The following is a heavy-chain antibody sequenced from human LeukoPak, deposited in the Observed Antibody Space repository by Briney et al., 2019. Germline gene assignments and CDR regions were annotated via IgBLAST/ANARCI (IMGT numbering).Heavy chain of an antibody. CDR2: IYYSGST. CDR1: GGSISSYY. Sequence: SETLSLTCTVSGGSISSYYWSWLRQPPGKGLEWIGYIYYSGSTNYNPSLKSRVTISVDTSKNQFSLKLSSVTAADTAVYYCARHETTDSSGYYSDAYYFDYWGQGTLVTVSS. CDR3: ARHETTDSSGYYSDAYYFDY. D-gene: IGHD3-22*01. J-gene: IGHJ4*02. V-gene: IGHV4-59*08.